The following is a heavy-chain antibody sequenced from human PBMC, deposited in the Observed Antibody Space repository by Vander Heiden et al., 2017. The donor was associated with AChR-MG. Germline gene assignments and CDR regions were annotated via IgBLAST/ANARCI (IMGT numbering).Heavy chain of an antibody. CDR3: ATGGYGGSYGMDV. CDR1: GYTRTELS. Sequence: QVQLVQYGAEVQTPGASVKVSCKVSGYTRTELSMHWVRQAPGKGLEWMGGFDPEDGETIYAQKFQGRVTMTEDTSTDTAYMELSRLRSEDTAVYYCATGGYGGSYGMDVWGQGTTVTVSS. CDR2: FDPEDGET. J-gene: IGHJ6*02. D-gene: IGHD5-12*01. V-gene: IGHV1-24*01.